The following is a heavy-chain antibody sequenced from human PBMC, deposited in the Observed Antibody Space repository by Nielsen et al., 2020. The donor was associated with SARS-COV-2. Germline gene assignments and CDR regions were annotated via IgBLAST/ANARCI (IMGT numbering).Heavy chain of an antibody. CDR2: VSGSGYST. CDR3: ARGVLPGRYFDL. J-gene: IGHJ2*01. CDR1: EFTFSNYA. Sequence: GESLKISCAASEFTFSNYAMSWVRQAPGKGLEWVSGVSGSGYSTYYADSVKGRFTISRDNAKNSLYLQMNSLRAEDTAMYYCARGVLPGRYFDLWGRGTLVTVSS. D-gene: IGHD1-14*01. V-gene: IGHV3-23*01.